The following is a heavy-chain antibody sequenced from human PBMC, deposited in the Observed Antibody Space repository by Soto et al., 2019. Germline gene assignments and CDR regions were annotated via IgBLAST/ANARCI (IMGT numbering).Heavy chain of an antibody. D-gene: IGHD3-9*01. J-gene: IGHJ4*02. CDR1: EFIFSDQY. CDR2: ISKSGDNT. V-gene: IGHV3-23*01. CDR3: ARDPSTGYADY. Sequence: PGGSLRLSCDVSAVSEFIFSDQYMDWVRQAPGKGLEWVSTISKSGDNTHYSESVKGRFTISRDNSKNTLYLQMNSLRAEDTALYYCARDPSTGYADYWGQGTLVTVSS.